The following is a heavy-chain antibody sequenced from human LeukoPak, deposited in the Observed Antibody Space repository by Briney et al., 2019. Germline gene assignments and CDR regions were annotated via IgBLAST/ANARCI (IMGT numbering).Heavy chain of an antibody. V-gene: IGHV3-33*01. CDR3: AREASGYYSDI. Sequence: PGGSLRLSCAASGFTFSTYGMHWVRQAPGKGLEWVAVIWYDGSKTEYGDSVKGRFTISRDDSRNTLSLQISSLRAEDTAVYYCAREASGYYSDIWGQGTLVTVSS. D-gene: IGHD3-22*01. CDR2: IWYDGSKT. CDR1: GFTFSTYG. J-gene: IGHJ4*02.